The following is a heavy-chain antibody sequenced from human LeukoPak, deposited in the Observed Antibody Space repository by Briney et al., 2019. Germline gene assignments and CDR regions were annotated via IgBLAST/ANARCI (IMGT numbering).Heavy chain of an antibody. J-gene: IGHJ6*03. CDR2: IKQDGSEK. Sequence: GSLRLSCAASGFTFSSYWMSWVRQAPGKGLEWVANIKQDGSEKYYVDSVKGRFTISRDNAKNSLYLQMNSLRAEDTAAYYCARDEIVATTKANYYYYMDVWGKGTTVTISS. CDR1: GFTFSSYW. D-gene: IGHD5-12*01. V-gene: IGHV3-7*01. CDR3: ARDEIVATTKANYYYYMDV.